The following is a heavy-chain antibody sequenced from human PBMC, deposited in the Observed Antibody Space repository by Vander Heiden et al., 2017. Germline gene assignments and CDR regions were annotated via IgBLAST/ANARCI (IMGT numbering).Heavy chain of an antibody. CDR2: IKQDGSEK. J-gene: IGHJ4*02. Sequence: EVQLVESGGGLVQPGGSLRLSCAASGFTFSSYWMSWVRQAPGKGLEWMANIKQDGSEKYYVDSVKGRFTISRDNAKNSLYLQMNSLRAEDTTVYYCARDSSSSRQASRYWGQGTLVTVSS. CDR3: ARDSSSSRQASRY. V-gene: IGHV3-7*01. D-gene: IGHD6-6*01. CDR1: GFTFSSYW.